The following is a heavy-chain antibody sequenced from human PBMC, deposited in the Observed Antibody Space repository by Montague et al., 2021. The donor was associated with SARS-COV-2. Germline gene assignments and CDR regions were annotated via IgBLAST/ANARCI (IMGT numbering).Heavy chain of an antibody. Sequence: SETLSLTCTVSGGTVRDYYWNWIRQTPGKGLEWIGYIFYNGYTKXNPSLESRVTLSVDTPRHQFFLSLRSVTASDTATYFCARHSVSEDGTFFRSYFDPWGQGAQVIVSS. V-gene: IGHV4-59*08. CDR3: ARHSVSEDGTFFRSYFDP. D-gene: IGHD1-1*01. J-gene: IGHJ5*02. CDR1: GGTVRDYY. CDR2: IFYNGYT.